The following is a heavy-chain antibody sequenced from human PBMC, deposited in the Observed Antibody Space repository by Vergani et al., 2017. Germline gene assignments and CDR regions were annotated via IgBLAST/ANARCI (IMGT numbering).Heavy chain of an antibody. V-gene: IGHV1-2*02. D-gene: IGHD6-13*01. CDR3: ASVPSSSGYSDHFDY. J-gene: IGHJ4*02. CDR1: GYTFTGYY. CDR2: INPNSGGT. Sequence: QVQLVQSGAEVKKPGASVKVSCKASGYTFTGYYMHWVRQAPGQGLEWMGWINPNSGGTNYAQKFQGRVTMSRDTSISTAYMELSRLRSDETAVSYCASVPSSSGYSDHFDYWGQGTLVTVSS.